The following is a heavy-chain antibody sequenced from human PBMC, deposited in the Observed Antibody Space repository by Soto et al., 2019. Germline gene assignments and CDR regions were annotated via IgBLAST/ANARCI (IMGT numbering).Heavy chain of an antibody. CDR1: GFTFSSYW. D-gene: IGHD3-22*01. Sequence: EVQLVESGGGIVQPGGSLRLSCAASGFTFSSYWMHWVRLAPGKGLVWVSRINSDGSRTSYADSAKGRFTISRDNAKNTVYLQMNSLRAEDTAVYYCARGDGDYYDGNGYLGRHWGQGTLVTDSS. CDR3: ARGDGDYYDGNGYLGRH. J-gene: IGHJ4*02. V-gene: IGHV3-74*01. CDR2: INSDGSRT.